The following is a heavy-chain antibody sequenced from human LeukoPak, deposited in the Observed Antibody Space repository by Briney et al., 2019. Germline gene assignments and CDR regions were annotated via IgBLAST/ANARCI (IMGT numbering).Heavy chain of an antibody. D-gene: IGHD5-18*01. CDR3: TTVIKAVLTAMVNNDAFDI. CDR2: VDPEDGET. CDR1: RYTFTDYY. Sequence: ASVKVSCKVSRYTFTDYYMHWVTQAPEKGLEWMGLVDPEDGETIYAEKFQGRVTITTDTSTDKAYMELSSLRSEDTAVYYCTTVIKAVLTAMVNNDAFDIWGKGTMVTVSS. V-gene: IGHV1-69-2*01. J-gene: IGHJ3*02.